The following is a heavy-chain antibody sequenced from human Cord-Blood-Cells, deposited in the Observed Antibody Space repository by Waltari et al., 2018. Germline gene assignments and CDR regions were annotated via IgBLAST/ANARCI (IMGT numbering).Heavy chain of an antibody. CDR3: AREGDNSSWYYFDY. V-gene: IGHV3-7*01. CDR2: IKQDGSEK. CDR1: GFTFCRPW. J-gene: IGHJ4*02. Sequence: EVQLVESGGGLVQPGGSLRLSCAASGFTFCRPWMSWFRPAPGKGLEWVANIKQDGSEKYYVDSVKGRFTISRDNAKNSLYLQMNSLRAEDTAVYYCAREGDNSSWYYFDYWGQGTLVTVSS. D-gene: IGHD6-13*01.